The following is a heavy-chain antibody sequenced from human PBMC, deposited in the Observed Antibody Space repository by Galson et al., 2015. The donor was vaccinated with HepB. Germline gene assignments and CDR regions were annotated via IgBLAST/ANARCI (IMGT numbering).Heavy chain of an antibody. Sequence: SVKVSCKASGYTFTSYYMHWVRQAPGQGLEWMGIINPSGGSTSYAQKFQGRVTMTRDTSTSTVYMELSSLRSEDTAVYYCASTPMPMGEFDYWGQGTLVTVSS. V-gene: IGHV1-46*01. CDR3: ASTPMPMGEFDY. CDR1: GYTFTSYY. D-gene: IGHD1-26*01. CDR2: INPSGGST. J-gene: IGHJ4*02.